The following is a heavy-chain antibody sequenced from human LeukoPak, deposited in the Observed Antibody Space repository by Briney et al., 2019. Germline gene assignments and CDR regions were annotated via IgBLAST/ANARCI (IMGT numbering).Heavy chain of an antibody. D-gene: IGHD5-18*01. CDR3: ARAQYRIQLWP. V-gene: IGHV4-34*01. CDR2: INHSGST. J-gene: IGHJ1*01. CDR1: GGSFSGYY. Sequence: SETLSLTCAVYGGSFSGYYWSWLRQPPGKGLEWIGEINHSGSTNYNPSLKSRVTISVDTSKNQFSLKLSSVTAADTAVYYCARAQYRIQLWPWGQGTLVTVSS.